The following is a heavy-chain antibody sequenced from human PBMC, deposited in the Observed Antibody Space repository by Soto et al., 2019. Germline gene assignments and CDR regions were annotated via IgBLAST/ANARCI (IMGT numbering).Heavy chain of an antibody. CDR3: AKDPSLYYDSSGYYYFDY. CDR1: GFTFSSYA. D-gene: IGHD3-22*01. V-gene: IGHV3-23*01. J-gene: IGHJ4*02. CDR2: ISGSGGST. Sequence: GGSLRLSCAASGFTFSSYAMSWVRQAPGKGLEWVSAISGSGGSTYYADSVKGRFTISRDNSKNTLYLQMNSLRAEDTAVYYCAKDPSLYYDSSGYYYFDYWGQGTLVTVSS.